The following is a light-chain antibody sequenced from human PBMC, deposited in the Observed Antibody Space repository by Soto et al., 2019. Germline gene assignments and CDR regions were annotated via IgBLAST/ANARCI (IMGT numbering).Light chain of an antibody. CDR2: AAS. V-gene: IGKV1-9*01. CDR3: QQYYSYPLT. CDR1: QGISRY. Sequence: IQLTQSPSSLSASVGDSVTITCRASQGISRYLSWYQQKPGRAPKLLISAASTLQSGVPARFSGSGSGTDFTLSITSLQPEDFATYYCQQYYSYPLTFGGGTKVDIK. J-gene: IGKJ4*01.